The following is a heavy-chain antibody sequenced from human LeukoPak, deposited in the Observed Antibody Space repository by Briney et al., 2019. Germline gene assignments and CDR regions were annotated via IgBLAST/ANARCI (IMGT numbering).Heavy chain of an antibody. V-gene: IGHV3-33*01. CDR3: ARFVRSGYYFDY. CDR1: GFTFSSYG. Sequence: GGSLRLSCAASGFTFSSYGMHWVRQAPGNGLEWVAVIWYDGSNKYYADSVKGRFTISRDNSKNTLYLQMNSLRAEDTAVYYCARFVRSGYYFDYWGQGTLVTVSS. CDR2: IWYDGSNK. J-gene: IGHJ4*02. D-gene: IGHD3-10*01.